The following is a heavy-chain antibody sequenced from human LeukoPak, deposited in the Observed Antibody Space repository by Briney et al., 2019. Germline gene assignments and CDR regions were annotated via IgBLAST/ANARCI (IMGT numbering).Heavy chain of an antibody. V-gene: IGHV3-43*02. CDR2: ISGDGVST. D-gene: IGHD3-22*01. J-gene: IGHJ4*02. Sequence: GGSLRLSCAASGFTFDDYAMHWVRQAPGKGLEWVSLISGDGVSTYYADSVKGRFTISRDNSKNSLYLQMNSLRTEDTALYYCAKDFYYYDSSGYFFDYWGQGTLVTVSS. CDR1: GFTFDDYA. CDR3: AKDFYYYDSSGYFFDY.